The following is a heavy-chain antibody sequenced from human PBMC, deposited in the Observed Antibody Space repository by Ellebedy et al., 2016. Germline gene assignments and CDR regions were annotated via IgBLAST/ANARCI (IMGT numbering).Heavy chain of an antibody. V-gene: IGHV4-61*01. CDR1: GGSVSSGSYY. CDR3: ARRPTSTVTSLFLVGYYYGMDV. J-gene: IGHJ6*02. Sequence: SETLSLTXTVSGGSVSSGSYYWSWIRQPPGKGLEWIGYIYYSGSTNYNPSLKSRVTISVDTSKNQFSLKLSSVTAADTAVYYCARRPTSTVTSLFLVGYYYGMDVWGQGTTVTVSS. D-gene: IGHD4-17*01. CDR2: IYYSGST.